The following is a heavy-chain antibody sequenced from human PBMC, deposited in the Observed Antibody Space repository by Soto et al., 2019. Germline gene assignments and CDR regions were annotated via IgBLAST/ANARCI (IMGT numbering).Heavy chain of an antibody. J-gene: IGHJ4*02. CDR1: DVSISSGNYY. Sequence: LSLTCTVSDVSISSGNYYWSWIRQHPGKGLEWVGYIYHSGSTQYSPSLKSRLSMSVDTSKNQFSLKLSSVTSADTALYYCPTVGPLAALAAQHDDWAQGTLVTLTT. CDR3: PTVGPLAALAAQHDD. V-gene: IGHV4-31*03. CDR2: IYHSGST. D-gene: IGHD6-13*01.